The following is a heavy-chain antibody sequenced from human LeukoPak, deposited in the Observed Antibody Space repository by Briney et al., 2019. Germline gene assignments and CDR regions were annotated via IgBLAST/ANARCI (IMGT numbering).Heavy chain of an antibody. J-gene: IGHJ4*02. CDR3: ARELNAVAHS. Sequence: PGGSLRLSCAASGFTFSSYSLNWVRQAPGKGLEWVSSISSSSSYIYYADSVKGRFTISGDNAKNSLYLQMNSLRAEDTAVYYCARELNAVAHSWGQGTLVTVSS. CDR1: GFTFSSYS. CDR2: ISSSSSYI. D-gene: IGHD6-19*01. V-gene: IGHV3-21*01.